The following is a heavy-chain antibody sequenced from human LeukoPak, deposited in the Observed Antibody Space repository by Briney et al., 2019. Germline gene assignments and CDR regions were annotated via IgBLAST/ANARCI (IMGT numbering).Heavy chain of an antibody. CDR3: ARHLSGFFDF. CDR1: GGSISSYY. V-gene: IGHV4-59*01. D-gene: IGHD6-25*01. CDR2: IYYSGST. J-gene: IGHJ4*02. Sequence: PSETLSLTCTVSGGSISSYYWSWIRQPPGKGLEWIGYIYYSGSTNYNPSLTSRVTISVDTSKNQFSLKLTSVTAADTAVYYCARHLSGFFDFWGQGTLVTVSS.